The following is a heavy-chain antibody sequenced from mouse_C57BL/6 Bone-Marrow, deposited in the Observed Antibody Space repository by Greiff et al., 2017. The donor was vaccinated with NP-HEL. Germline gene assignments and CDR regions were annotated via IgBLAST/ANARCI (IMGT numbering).Heavy chain of an antibody. CDR2: IYPRSGNT. CDR3: ARGGNYYGSSYAMDY. J-gene: IGHJ4*01. V-gene: IGHV1-81*01. Sequence: VQLQQSGAELARPGASVKLSCKASGYTFTSYGISWVKQRTGQGLEWIGEIYPRSGNTYYNEKFKGKATLTADKSSSTAYMELRSLTSEDSAVYFCARGGNYYGSSYAMDYWGQGTSVTVSS. CDR1: GYTFTSYG. D-gene: IGHD1-1*01.